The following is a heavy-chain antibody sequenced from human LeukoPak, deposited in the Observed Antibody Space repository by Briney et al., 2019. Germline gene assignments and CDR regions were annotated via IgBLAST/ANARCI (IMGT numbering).Heavy chain of an antibody. V-gene: IGHV3-30*02. CDR2: IPFDGSNK. CDR1: GFTFSSYG. J-gene: IGHJ4*02. D-gene: IGHD5-24*01. Sequence: PGGSLRLSCAASGFTFSSYGMHWVRQAPGKGLEWVAFIPFDGSNKYYADSVKGRFTISRDNSKNTLYLQMNSLRTEDTAVYYCATLSVEMATEYWGQGTLVTVSS. CDR3: ATLSVEMATEY.